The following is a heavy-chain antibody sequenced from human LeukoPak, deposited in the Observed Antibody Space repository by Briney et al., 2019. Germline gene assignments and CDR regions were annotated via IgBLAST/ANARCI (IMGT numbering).Heavy chain of an antibody. CDR3: AREGTMVRGVLDY. J-gene: IGHJ4*02. D-gene: IGHD3-10*01. CDR1: GGSISSGDYY. V-gene: IGHV4-30-4*01. CDR2: IYYSGGT. Sequence: PSETLSLTCTVSGGSISSGDYYWSWIRQPPGKGLEWIGYIYYSGGTYYNPSLKSRVTISVDTSKNQFSLKLSSVTAADTAMYYCAREGTMVRGVLDYWGQGTLVTVSS.